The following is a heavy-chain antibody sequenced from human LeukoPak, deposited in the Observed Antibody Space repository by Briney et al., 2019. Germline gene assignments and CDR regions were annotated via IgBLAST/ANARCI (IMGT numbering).Heavy chain of an antibody. D-gene: IGHD2-2*01. V-gene: IGHV4-31*03. CDR3: ARGYCSSTSCFPGVFDY. CDR2: IYYSGST. CDR1: GGSISSGGYY. Sequence: SQTLSLTCTVSGGSISSGGYYWSWIRQHPGKGLGWIGYIYYSGSTYYNPSLKSRVTISVDTSKNQFSLKLSSVTAADTAVYYCARGYCSSTSCFPGVFDYWGQGTLVTVSS. J-gene: IGHJ4*02.